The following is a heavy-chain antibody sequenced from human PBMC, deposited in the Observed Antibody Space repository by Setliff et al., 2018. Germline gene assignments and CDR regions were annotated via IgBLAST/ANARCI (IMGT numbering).Heavy chain of an antibody. D-gene: IGHD1-26*01. CDR2: IYIGGSA. J-gene: IGHJ6*03. V-gene: IGHV4-4*07. CDR1: GGSISSYY. CDR3: ARAVQILGDYYYYMDV. Sequence: SETLSLTCTVSGGSISSYYWSWIRQPAGKGLEWIGHIYIGGSANYNPSLKSRVTMSIDTSKNQFSLKLNSVTAEDMAVYYCARAVQILGDYYYYMDVWGKGTTVTVSS.